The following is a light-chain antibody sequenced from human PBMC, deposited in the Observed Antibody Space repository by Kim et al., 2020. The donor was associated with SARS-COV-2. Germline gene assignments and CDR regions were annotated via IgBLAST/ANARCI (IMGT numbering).Light chain of an antibody. CDR3: QQVNNYPLT. CDR1: QGISSY. J-gene: IGKJ4*01. Sequence: AAVGDRVTITCRASQGISSYLAWYQQKPGKAPKFLIYGGSTFQSGVPSRFSGSGSGTEFTLTISSLQPEDFATYDCQQVNNYPLTFGGGTKVDIK. V-gene: IGKV1-9*01. CDR2: GGS.